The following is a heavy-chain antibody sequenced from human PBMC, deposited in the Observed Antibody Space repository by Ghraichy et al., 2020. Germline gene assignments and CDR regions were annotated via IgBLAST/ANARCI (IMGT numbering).Heavy chain of an antibody. J-gene: IGHJ4*02. V-gene: IGHV3-7*01. D-gene: IGHD4-17*01. CDR1: GFTFSRHW. CDR2: IKSDGSDI. Sequence: GGSLRLSCAASGFTFSRHWMSWVRQAPGKGLEWVASIKSDGSDIFYVDSVKGRFTIARDNAKNSVSLEMNSLRVEDTAVYYCARDPYGDYKYGGTDYWGQGTLVIVSS. CDR3: ARDPYGDYKYGGTDY.